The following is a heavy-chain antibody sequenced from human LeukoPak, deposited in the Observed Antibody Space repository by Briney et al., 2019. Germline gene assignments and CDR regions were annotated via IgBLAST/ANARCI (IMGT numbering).Heavy chain of an antibody. D-gene: IGHD6-19*01. CDR3: AIAHLQWLVGHDAFDI. Sequence: ASVKVSCKASGYTFTGYYMHWVRQAPGQGLEWMGWINPNSGGTNYAQKFQGRVTMTRDTSISTAYMKLSRLRSDDTAVYYCAIAHLQWLVGHDAFDIWGQGTMVTVSS. CDR2: INPNSGGT. CDR1: GYTFTGYY. J-gene: IGHJ3*02. V-gene: IGHV1-2*02.